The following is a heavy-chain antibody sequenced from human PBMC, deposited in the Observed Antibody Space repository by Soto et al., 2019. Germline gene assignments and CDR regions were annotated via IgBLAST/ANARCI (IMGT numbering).Heavy chain of an antibody. CDR3: ARPGLIGDFWSGYADV. CDR1: GGSISSSSYY. J-gene: IGHJ6*02. V-gene: IGHV4-39*01. D-gene: IGHD3-3*01. CDR2: IYYSGST. Sequence: SETLSLTCTVSGGSISSSSYYWGWIRQPPGKGLEWIGSIYYSGSTYYNPSLKSRVTISVDTSKNQFSLKLSSVTAADTAVYYCARPGLIGDFWSGYADVWGQGTTVTVSS.